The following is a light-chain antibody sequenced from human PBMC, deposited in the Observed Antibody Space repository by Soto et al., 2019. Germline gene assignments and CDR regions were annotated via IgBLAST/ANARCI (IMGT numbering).Light chain of an antibody. Sequence: EIVLTQSPGTLSLSPGERATLSCRASQSGSSSYLAWYQQKPGQAPRLLIYGASSRATGIPDRFSGSGSGTDFTLTISRLEPEDFAVYYCQQYGSSFFTFGPGTKVDIK. J-gene: IGKJ3*01. V-gene: IGKV3-20*01. CDR1: QSGSSSY. CDR2: GAS. CDR3: QQYGSSFFT.